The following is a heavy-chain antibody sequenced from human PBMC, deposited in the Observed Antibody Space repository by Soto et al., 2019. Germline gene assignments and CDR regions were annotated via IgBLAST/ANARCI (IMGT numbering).Heavy chain of an antibody. V-gene: IGHV3-7*01. Sequence: PGGSLRLSCAASGFTFSSYWMSWVRQAPGKGLEWVANIKQDGSEKYYVDSVKGRFTISRDNAKNSLYLQMNSLRAEDTAVYYCARGDSSGWYTGNYYYYYMDVWGKGTTVTVSS. CDR3: ARGDSSGWYTGNYYYYYMDV. D-gene: IGHD6-19*01. CDR1: GFTFSSYW. CDR2: IKQDGSEK. J-gene: IGHJ6*03.